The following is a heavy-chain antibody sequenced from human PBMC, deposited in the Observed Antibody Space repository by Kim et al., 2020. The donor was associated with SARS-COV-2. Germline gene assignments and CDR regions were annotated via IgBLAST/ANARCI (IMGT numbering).Heavy chain of an antibody. Sequence: SETLSLTCTVSGGSISSYYWSWIRQPPGKGLEWIGYIYYSGSTNYNPSLKSRVTISVDTSKNQFSLKLSSVTAADTAVYYCARVGDYVWGSYRYWGNFDYWGQGTLVTVSS. D-gene: IGHD3-16*02. CDR1: GGSISSYY. J-gene: IGHJ4*02. V-gene: IGHV4-59*13. CDR2: IYYSGST. CDR3: ARVGDYVWGSYRYWGNFDY.